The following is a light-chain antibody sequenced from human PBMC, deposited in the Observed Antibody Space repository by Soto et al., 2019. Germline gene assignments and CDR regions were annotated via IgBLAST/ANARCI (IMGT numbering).Light chain of an antibody. CDR2: DAS. CDR1: QSVSSY. CDR3: QQRSNWPWT. V-gene: IGKV3-11*01. J-gene: IGKJ1*01. Sequence: ESVLTQSPATLSLSPGERATLSCRASQSVSSYLAWYQQKPGQAPRLLIYDASTRATGIPARFSGSGSGTDFTLTISSLEPEDFAVYYCQQRSNWPWTFGQGTKAEIK.